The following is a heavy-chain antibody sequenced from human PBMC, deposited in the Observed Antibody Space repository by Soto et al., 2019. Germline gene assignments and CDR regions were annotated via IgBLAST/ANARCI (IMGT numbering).Heavy chain of an antibody. Sequence: ASVKVSCKASGYTFTSYDINWVRQATGQGLEWMGWMNPNSGNTGYAQKFQGRVTMTRNTSISTAYMELSSLRSEDTAVYYCARGRNYDYIWGSYRRPDFDYWGQGTLVTVSS. CDR3: ARGRNYDYIWGSYRRPDFDY. CDR2: MNPNSGNT. V-gene: IGHV1-8*01. D-gene: IGHD3-16*02. J-gene: IGHJ4*02. CDR1: GYTFTSYD.